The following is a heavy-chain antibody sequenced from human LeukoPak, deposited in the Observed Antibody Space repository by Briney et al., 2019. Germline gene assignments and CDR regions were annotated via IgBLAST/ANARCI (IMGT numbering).Heavy chain of an antibody. V-gene: IGHV4-31*03. J-gene: IGHJ4*02. CDR2: IYCSGST. D-gene: IGHD2-8*02. Sequence: PSQTLSLTCTVSGGSISSGDYYWSWIRQHPGKGLEWIGYIYCSGSTYYNPSLKSRVTISVDTSKNQFSLKLSSVTAADTAVYYCARRTAGGSVPFDYWGQGTLVTVSS. CDR1: GGSISSGDYY. CDR3: ARRTAGGSVPFDY.